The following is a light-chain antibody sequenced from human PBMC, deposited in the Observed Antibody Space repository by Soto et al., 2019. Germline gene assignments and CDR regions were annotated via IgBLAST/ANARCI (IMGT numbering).Light chain of an antibody. Sequence: VMTQSPATLSVSAGEGATLSCRASQSVRGYLAWYQQNPGQAPRLLIYAASTRATGIPDRFSGSGSGTEFSITISSLQSEDFAVYYCQQYNSWPGTFGQGTKVEIK. CDR1: QSVRGY. V-gene: IGKV3-15*01. CDR3: QQYNSWPGT. CDR2: AAS. J-gene: IGKJ1*01.